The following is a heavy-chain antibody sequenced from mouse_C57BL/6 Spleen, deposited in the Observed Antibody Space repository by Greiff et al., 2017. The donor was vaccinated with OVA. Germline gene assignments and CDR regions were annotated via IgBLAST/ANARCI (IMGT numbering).Heavy chain of an antibody. CDR3: AKRSRGGGNFDY. V-gene: IGHV2-9*01. CDR2: IWGGGST. Sequence: QVQLQQSGPGLVAPSQSLSITCSVSGFSLTSYGVDWVRQPPGKGLEWLGVIWGGGSTNYNSALMSRLGISKDNPKSQVFLKMTSLQTDDTAMNYCAKRSRGGGNFDYWGQGTTLTVSS. D-gene: IGHD3-3*01. CDR1: GFSLTSYG. J-gene: IGHJ2*01.